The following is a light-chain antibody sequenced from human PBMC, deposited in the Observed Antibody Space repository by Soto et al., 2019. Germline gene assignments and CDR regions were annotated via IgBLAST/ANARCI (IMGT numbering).Light chain of an antibody. J-gene: IGKJ1*01. CDR2: GAS. CDR1: QSVSSN. Sequence: EIVKTQSPATLSVSQGERATLSCRASQSVSSNLAWYQQKHRQAPRLLIYGASTRATGIPARFSGSGSGTEFTLTISSLQSEDFAVYYCQQYNNWPFPSWTFGQGTKGELK. CDR3: QQYNNWPFPSWT. V-gene: IGKV3-15*01.